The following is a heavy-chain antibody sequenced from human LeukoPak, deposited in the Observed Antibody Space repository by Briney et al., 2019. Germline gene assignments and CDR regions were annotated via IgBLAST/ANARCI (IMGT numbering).Heavy chain of an antibody. CDR2: ISAYNGNT. CDR1: GYTFTSYG. CDR3: ARVDGYNPVDY. Sequence: ASVKVSCKASGYTFTSYGISWVRQAPGQGVEWMGWISAYNGNTNHPQKLQGRVTMTTDTYTSTAYMELRSLRSDDTAVYYCARVDGYNPVDYWGQGTLVSVPS. D-gene: IGHD5-24*01. V-gene: IGHV1-18*01. J-gene: IGHJ4*02.